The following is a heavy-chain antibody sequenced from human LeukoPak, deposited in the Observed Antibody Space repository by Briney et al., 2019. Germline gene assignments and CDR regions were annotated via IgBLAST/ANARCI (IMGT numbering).Heavy chain of an antibody. D-gene: IGHD6-13*01. Sequence: PGGSLRLSCAASGFTFSSYTIHWVRQAPGKGLEWVAVISYHGSGSFYADSVKGRFTISRDNAKNSLYLQMNSLRAEDTAVYYCARSSYSSSWYTQSFLSDYYMDVWGKGTTVTVSS. CDR1: GFTFSSYT. J-gene: IGHJ6*03. CDR2: ISYHGSGS. V-gene: IGHV3-30*04. CDR3: ARSSYSSSWYTQSFLSDYYMDV.